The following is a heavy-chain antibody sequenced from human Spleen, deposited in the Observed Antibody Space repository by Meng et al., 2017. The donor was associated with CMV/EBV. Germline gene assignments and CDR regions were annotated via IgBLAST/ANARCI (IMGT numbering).Heavy chain of an antibody. CDR3: ASVGFCSGTTCYTGDYTSRRHFEH. J-gene: IGHJ4*02. V-gene: IGHV1-69*05. CDR2: IIPIFGTT. Sequence: ISWVRQAPGHALEWLGGIIPIFGTTSYAQNFQNRVTINTDESRITAYMEMSSLRSEDTAIYCCASVGFCSGTTCYTGDYTSRRHFEHWGQGTLVTVSS. D-gene: IGHD2-2*02.